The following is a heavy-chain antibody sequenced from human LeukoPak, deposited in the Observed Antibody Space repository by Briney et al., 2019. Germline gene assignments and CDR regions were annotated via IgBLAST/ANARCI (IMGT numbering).Heavy chain of an antibody. CDR2: MYYDGRNK. D-gene: IGHD2-2*01. V-gene: IGHV3-33*01. CDR3: ARKVLVPAATGADAFDV. Sequence: GGSLRLSCAASGFTFGSYDMHWVRQVPGKGLEWVAVMYYDGRNKYYADSVKGRFTISRDNSKNTLYLQINSLRAEDTAVFHCARKVLVPAATGADAFDVWGRGTMVIVSS. J-gene: IGHJ3*01. CDR1: GFTFGSYD.